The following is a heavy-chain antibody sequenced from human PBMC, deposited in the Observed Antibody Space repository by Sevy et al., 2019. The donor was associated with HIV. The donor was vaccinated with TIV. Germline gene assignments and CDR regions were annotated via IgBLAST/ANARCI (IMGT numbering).Heavy chain of an antibody. J-gene: IGHJ4*02. Sequence: SQTLSLTCAISGDSVSSNSAAWNWIRQSPSRGLEWLGRTYYRSKWYNDYEVSVKSRITINPDTSKNQFSLHLNSVTPEDTAVYYCARDRWELLHNYFDYWGQGTLVTVSS. CDR2: TYYRSKWYN. D-gene: IGHD1-26*01. V-gene: IGHV6-1*01. CDR3: ARDRWELLHNYFDY. CDR1: GDSVSSNSAA.